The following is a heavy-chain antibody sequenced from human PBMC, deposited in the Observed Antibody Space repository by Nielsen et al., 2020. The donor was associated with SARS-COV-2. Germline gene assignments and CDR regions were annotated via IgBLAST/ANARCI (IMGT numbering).Heavy chain of an antibody. D-gene: IGHD2-15*01. CDR3: ARDAKDPYYYYYMDV. Sequence: GESLKISCAASGFTFSSYWMSWVRQAPGKGLEWVANIKQDGSEKYYGDSVKGRFTISRDNAKNSLYLQMNSLRAEDTAVYYCARDAKDPYYYYYMDVWGKGTTVTVSS. V-gene: IGHV3-7*01. J-gene: IGHJ6*03. CDR1: GFTFSSYW. CDR2: IKQDGSEK.